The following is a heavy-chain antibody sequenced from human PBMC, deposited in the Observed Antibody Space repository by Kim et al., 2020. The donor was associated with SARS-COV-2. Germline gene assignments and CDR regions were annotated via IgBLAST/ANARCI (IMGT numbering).Heavy chain of an antibody. D-gene: IGHD3-10*01. J-gene: IGHJ4*02. CDR3: AKAIITLLRGAPDY. Sequence: ADSVMGRFTISRDNSKNTLYLQMNSLRAEDTAIYYCAKAIITLLRGAPDYWGQGTLVTVSS. V-gene: IGHV3-23*01.